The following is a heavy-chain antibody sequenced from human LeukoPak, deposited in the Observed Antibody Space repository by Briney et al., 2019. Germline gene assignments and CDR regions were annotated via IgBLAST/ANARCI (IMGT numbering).Heavy chain of an antibody. CDR2: IWSDGSYK. CDR1: GFTFSNWG. V-gene: IGHV3-33*06. Sequence: GGSLRLSCATSGFTFSNWGMHWVRQAPGKGLEWVAVIWSDGSYKYYADSVKGRFTISRDNSKNTLSLQMNSLRAEDTAMYYCAKDVTTGTLALDYWGQGTLVTVSS. J-gene: IGHJ4*02. CDR3: AKDVTTGTLALDY. D-gene: IGHD1-1*01.